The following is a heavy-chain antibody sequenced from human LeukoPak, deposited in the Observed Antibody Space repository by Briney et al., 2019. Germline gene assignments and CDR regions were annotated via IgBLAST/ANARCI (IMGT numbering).Heavy chain of an antibody. CDR1: GFTFSSYW. CDR2: IYTSGST. V-gene: IGHV4-4*07. CDR3: TRAPWYNWGNSGNAFDI. J-gene: IGHJ3*02. Sequence: GSLRLSCAASGFTFSSYWMSWIRQPAGKGLEWIGRIYTSGSTNYNPSLKSRVTMSVDTSKNQFSLKLSSVTAADTAVYYCTRAPWYNWGNSGNAFDIWGQGTMVTVSS. D-gene: IGHD1-1*01.